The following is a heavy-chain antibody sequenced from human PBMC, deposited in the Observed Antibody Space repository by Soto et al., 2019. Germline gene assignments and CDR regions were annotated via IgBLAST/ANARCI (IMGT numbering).Heavy chain of an antibody. Sequence: GGSLRLSCAASGFTFSSYGMHWVRQAPGKGLEWVAVISYDGSNKYYADSVKGRFTISRDNSKNTLYLQMNSLRAEDTAVYYCAKDLAAVDSSGWYYYYGMDVWGQGTTVTV. CDR1: GFTFSSYG. J-gene: IGHJ6*02. V-gene: IGHV3-30*18. CDR3: AKDLAAVDSSGWYYYYGMDV. D-gene: IGHD6-19*01. CDR2: ISYDGSNK.